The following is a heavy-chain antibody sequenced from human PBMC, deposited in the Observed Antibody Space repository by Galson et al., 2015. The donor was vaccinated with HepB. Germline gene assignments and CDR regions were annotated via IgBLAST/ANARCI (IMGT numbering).Heavy chain of an antibody. J-gene: IGHJ4*02. CDR3: ASRGGSRPVGAYYFDY. D-gene: IGHD1-26*01. CDR1: GGTFSSYA. CDR2: IIPIFGTA. Sequence: SVKVSCKASGGTFSSYAISWVRQAPGQGLEWMGGIIPIFGTANYAQKFQGRVTITADESTSTAYMELSSLRSEDTAVYYCASRGGSRPVGAYYFDYWGQGTLVTVSS. V-gene: IGHV1-69*13.